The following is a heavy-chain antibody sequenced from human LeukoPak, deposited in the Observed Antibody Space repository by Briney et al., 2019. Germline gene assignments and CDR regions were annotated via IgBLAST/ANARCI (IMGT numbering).Heavy chain of an antibody. V-gene: IGHV3-30*02. J-gene: IGHJ4*02. CDR2: IRYDGSNK. D-gene: IGHD2-2*02. Sequence: PGGSLRLSCAASGFTFSSYGMHWVRQAPGKGLEWVAFIRYDGSNKYYADSVKGRFTISRDNSKNTLYLQMNSLRAEDTAVYYCAKEGRYCSSTSCYTFDYWGQGTLVTVSP. CDR1: GFTFSSYG. CDR3: AKEGRYCSSTSCYTFDY.